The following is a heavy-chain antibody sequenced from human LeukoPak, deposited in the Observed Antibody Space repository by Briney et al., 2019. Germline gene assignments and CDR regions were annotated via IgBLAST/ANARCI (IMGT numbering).Heavy chain of an antibody. CDR3: ARDGNYYGSGHTFKSWRFDP. J-gene: IGHJ5*02. Sequence: SETLSLTCTVSGGSISSYYWSWIRQPPGKGLEWIGYIYYSGSTNYNPSLKSRVTISVDTSKNQFSLKLSSVTAADTAVYYCARDGNYYGSGHTFKSWRFDPWGQGTLVTVSS. CDR2: IYYSGST. V-gene: IGHV4-59*01. D-gene: IGHD3-10*01. CDR1: GGSISSYY.